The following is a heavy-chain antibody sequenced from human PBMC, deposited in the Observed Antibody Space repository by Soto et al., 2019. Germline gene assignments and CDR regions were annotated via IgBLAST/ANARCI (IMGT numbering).Heavy chain of an antibody. J-gene: IGHJ4*02. CDR3: ASSSGNNYGVGTNYYFDY. CDR2: IIPIFGTA. Sequence: QVQLVQSGAEVKKPGSSVKVSFKTSGGTFSTYAIVWVRQAPGEGLEWKGGIIPIFGTANYAQTFQDRVTITADKSTNTAFMELSSLKSEDTAMYYCASSSGNNYGVGTNYYFDYWGQGTLVTVSS. CDR1: GGTFSTYA. V-gene: IGHV1-69*06. D-gene: IGHD1-26*01.